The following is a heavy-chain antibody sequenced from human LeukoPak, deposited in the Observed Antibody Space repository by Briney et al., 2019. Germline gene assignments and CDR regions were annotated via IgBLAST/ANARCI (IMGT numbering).Heavy chain of an antibody. CDR3: ARALFGNDRVSFTEFDF. D-gene: IGHD1-1*01. J-gene: IGHJ4*02. Sequence: ASVKVSCKASGYTFTGYYMHWVRQAPGQGLEWMGWMNPNSGGTNYAQKFQGWVTMTRDTSISTAYMELSRLRSDDTAVYYCARALFGNDRVSFTEFDFWGQGTLVTVSS. CDR2: MNPNSGGT. V-gene: IGHV1-2*04. CDR1: GYTFTGYY.